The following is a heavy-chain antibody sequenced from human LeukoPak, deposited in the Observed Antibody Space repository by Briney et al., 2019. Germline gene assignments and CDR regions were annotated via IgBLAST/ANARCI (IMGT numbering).Heavy chain of an antibody. V-gene: IGHV3-30*03. CDR1: GFTFSSYG. J-gene: IGHJ4*02. Sequence: GGSLRLSCAASGFTFSSYGMHWVRQAPGKGLEWVAVISYDGSNKYYADSVKGRFTISRDNSKNTLYLQMNSLRAEDTAVYYCARGLGGNSQYVDYWGQGTLVTVSS. CDR3: ARGLGGNSQYVDY. D-gene: IGHD4-23*01. CDR2: ISYDGSNK.